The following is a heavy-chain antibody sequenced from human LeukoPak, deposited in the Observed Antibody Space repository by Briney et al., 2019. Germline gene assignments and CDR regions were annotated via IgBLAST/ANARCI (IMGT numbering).Heavy chain of an antibody. D-gene: IGHD6-19*01. CDR3: VPGFKYSSGWSTFDY. V-gene: IGHV3-30*02. Sequence: PGGSLRLSCAASGFTFSSNGMHWVRQAPGKGLEWVAFIRYDGSNKYYADSVKGRFTISRDNSKNTLYLQMNSLRAEDTAVYYCVPGFKYSSGWSTFDYWGQGTLVTVSS. J-gene: IGHJ4*02. CDR1: GFTFSSNG. CDR2: IRYDGSNK.